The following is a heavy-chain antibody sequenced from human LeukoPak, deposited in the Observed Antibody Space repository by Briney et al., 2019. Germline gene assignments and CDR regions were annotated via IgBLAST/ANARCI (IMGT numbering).Heavy chain of an antibody. V-gene: IGHV1-18*01. CDR1: GYTFTSYG. CDR2: ISAYNGNT. Sequence: WASVKVSCKASGYTFTSYGISWVRQAPGQGLEWMGWISAYNGNTNYAQKLQGRVTMTTDTSTSTAYMELRSLRSDDTAVYYCARADDSSSWYLVSGSYYYGMDVWGQGTTVTVSS. CDR3: ARADDSSSWYLVSGSYYYGMDV. D-gene: IGHD6-13*01. J-gene: IGHJ6*02.